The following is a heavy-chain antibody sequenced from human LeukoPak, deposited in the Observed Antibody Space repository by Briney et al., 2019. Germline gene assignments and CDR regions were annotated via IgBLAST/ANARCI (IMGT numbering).Heavy chain of an antibody. CDR2: ISGSSGNT. J-gene: IGHJ4*02. D-gene: IGHD6-19*01. CDR1: GFTFSSYA. CDR3: AKGYGSGWYYFDY. V-gene: IGHV3-23*01. Sequence: PGGSLRLSCAASGFTFSSYAMSWVRQAPGKGLEWVSAISGSSGNTYYADSVQGRFTITRDNSKSTLFLQLNSLRAEDTAVYYCAKGYGSGWYYFDYWGQGTLVTVSS.